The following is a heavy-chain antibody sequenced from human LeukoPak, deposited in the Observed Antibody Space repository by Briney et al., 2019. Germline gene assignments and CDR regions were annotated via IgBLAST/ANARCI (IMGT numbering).Heavy chain of an antibody. CDR3: ARGPEGYYYYYYMDV. V-gene: IGHV1-69*06. CDR2: IIPIFGTA. J-gene: IGHJ6*03. Sequence: GASVKVSCKASGGTFSSYAISWVRQAPGQGLEWMGGIIPIFGTANYAQKFQGRVKITADKSTSTAYMELSSLRSEDTAVYYCARGPEGYYYYYYMDVWGKGTTVTVSS. CDR1: GGTFSSYA.